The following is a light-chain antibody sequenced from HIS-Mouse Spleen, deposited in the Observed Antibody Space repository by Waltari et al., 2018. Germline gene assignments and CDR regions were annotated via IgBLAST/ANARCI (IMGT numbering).Light chain of an antibody. CDR3: QQYYSTPT. Sequence: DIVMTQSPDSLAVSLGERPTINCQSSQSVLYSSNNKNYLAWYQQKPGQPPKLLIYWASTRESGVPDRFSGSGSGTDFTLTISSLQAEDVAVYYCQQYYSTPTFGGGTKVEIK. J-gene: IGKJ4*01. V-gene: IGKV4-1*01. CDR2: WAS. CDR1: QSVLYSSNNKNY.